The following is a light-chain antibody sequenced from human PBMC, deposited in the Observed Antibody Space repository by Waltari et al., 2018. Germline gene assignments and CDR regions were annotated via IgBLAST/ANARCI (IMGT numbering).Light chain of an antibody. Sequence: QSALTQPPSASGSPGPSITISCTGISTAVEGYDPVFWYQQHPGEAPKLLIYEVTKRPSGVPDRFSGSRSDNTASLAVSGLQAEDEADYYCSSYAGGSSLMFGGGTKLTVL. J-gene: IGLJ3*02. CDR2: EVT. CDR3: SSYAGGSSLM. CDR1: STAVEGYDP. V-gene: IGLV2-8*01.